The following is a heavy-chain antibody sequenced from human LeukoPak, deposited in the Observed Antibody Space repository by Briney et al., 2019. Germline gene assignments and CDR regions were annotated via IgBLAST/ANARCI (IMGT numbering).Heavy chain of an antibody. J-gene: IGHJ4*02. CDR3: ARVRWGGLYYFDY. V-gene: IGHV3-13*01. CDR2: IGTAGDI. D-gene: IGHD3-16*01. Sequence: GGSLRLSCAASGFTFSNYDMHWVRQATGKGLEWVSGIGTAGDIYYAGSVKGRFTISRDNAKNSLYPQMNSLRAEDTAVYYCARVRWGGLYYFDYWGQGTLVTVSS. CDR1: GFTFSNYD.